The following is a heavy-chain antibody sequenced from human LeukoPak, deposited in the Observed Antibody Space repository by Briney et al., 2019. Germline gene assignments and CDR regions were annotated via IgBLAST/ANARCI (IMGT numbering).Heavy chain of an antibody. D-gene: IGHD1-14*01. CDR1: GFTLSTYG. V-gene: IGHV3-33*06. J-gene: IGHJ6*03. CDR2: IWYSGTNK. Sequence: GGSLRLSCAASGFTLSTYGMHWVRQAPGKGLEWVAIIWYSGTNKYYADSVRGRFSISRDNSKNRLYLHMSSLRVEDTAVYYCAKDQGPGSFGYYYYYMDVWGKGTTVTVSS. CDR3: AKDQGPGSFGYYYYYMDV.